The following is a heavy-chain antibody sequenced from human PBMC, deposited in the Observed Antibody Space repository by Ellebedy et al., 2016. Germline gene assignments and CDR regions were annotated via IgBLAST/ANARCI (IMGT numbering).Heavy chain of an antibody. D-gene: IGHD3-10*01. CDR1: GFTFDDYA. CDR3: AKAFQRRITMVRGVYYYGMDV. Sequence: SLKISXAASGFTFDDYAMHWVRRVPGKGLEWVSVISWNSDNIGYVDSVKGRFTISRDNSKNTLYLQMNSLRAEDTAVYYCAKAFQRRITMVRGVYYYGMDVWGQGTTVTVSS. V-gene: IGHV3-9*01. CDR2: ISWNSDNI. J-gene: IGHJ6*02.